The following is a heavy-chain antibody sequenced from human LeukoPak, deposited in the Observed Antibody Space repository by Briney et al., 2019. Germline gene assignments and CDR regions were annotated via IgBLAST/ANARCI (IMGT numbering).Heavy chain of an antibody. Sequence: GGSLRLSCVASGFTVSSNYMTWVRQAPGKGLEWVSVINGGGNTYYADSVKGRFIISRDNPKNTVYLQMNRLRVEDTAVYYCSSSLSSGWYDWWGQGTLVTVSP. CDR2: INGGGNT. D-gene: IGHD6-19*01. J-gene: IGHJ4*02. CDR1: GFTVSSNY. V-gene: IGHV3-66*01. CDR3: SSSLSSGWYDW.